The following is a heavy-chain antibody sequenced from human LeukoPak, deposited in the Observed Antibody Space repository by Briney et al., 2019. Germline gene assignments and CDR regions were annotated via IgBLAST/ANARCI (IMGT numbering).Heavy chain of an antibody. Sequence: ASVKVSCKTSGYTFTDYYMHWVRQAPGQGLEWMGWINPKSGGTNYAQNFQGRVTMTRDTSISTAYMELSRLRSDDTAEYFCARGGGTNFGVITDWGQGTLVTVSS. V-gene: IGHV1-2*02. J-gene: IGHJ4*02. CDR1: GYTFTDYY. CDR2: INPKSGGT. CDR3: ARGGGTNFGVITD. D-gene: IGHD3-3*01.